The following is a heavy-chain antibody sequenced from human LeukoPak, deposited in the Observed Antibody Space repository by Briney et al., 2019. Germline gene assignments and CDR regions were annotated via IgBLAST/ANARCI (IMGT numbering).Heavy chain of an antibody. Sequence: SETLSLTCAVYGGSFSGYYWSWICQPPGKGLEWIGEINHSGSTNYNPSLKSRVTISVDTSKNQFSLKLSSVTAADAAVYYCARKKYYGDAFDIWGQGTMVTVSS. J-gene: IGHJ3*02. D-gene: IGHD3-16*01. CDR2: INHSGST. CDR3: ARKKYYGDAFDI. CDR1: GGSFSGYY. V-gene: IGHV4-34*01.